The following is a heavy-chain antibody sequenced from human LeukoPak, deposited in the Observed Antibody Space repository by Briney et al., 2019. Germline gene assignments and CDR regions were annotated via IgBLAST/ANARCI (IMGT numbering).Heavy chain of an antibody. D-gene: IGHD3-22*01. CDR1: GFAFNKYW. V-gene: IGHV3-74*01. CDR3: ATGNYYDSRGYYTFGH. CDR2: INGDGSTT. J-gene: IGHJ4*02. Sequence: GGSLRLSCAASGFAFNKYWMHWVRQTPGKGQVWVSRINGDGSTTSYADSVKGGFTISRDNAKNTLYLQMSSLRAEDTAVYYCATGNYYDSRGYYTFGHWGQGVLVTVSS.